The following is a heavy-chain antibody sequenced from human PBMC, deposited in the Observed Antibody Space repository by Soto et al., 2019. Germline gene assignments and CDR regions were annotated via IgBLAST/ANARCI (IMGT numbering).Heavy chain of an antibody. CDR2: ISTSTGNT. V-gene: IGHV1-18*04. Sequence: QVQLVQSGGEVKKPGASVKVSCKASGYTFTTSGITWVRQAPGQGLEWMGWISTSTGNTNYAQKLQGRVTLTKDTSTRTAYMELRNLTSADTAVYYCARSPRVIIAAKGTLDYWGQGTLVTVSS. CDR1: GYTFTTSG. D-gene: IGHD2-15*01. CDR3: ARSPRVIIAAKGTLDY. J-gene: IGHJ4*02.